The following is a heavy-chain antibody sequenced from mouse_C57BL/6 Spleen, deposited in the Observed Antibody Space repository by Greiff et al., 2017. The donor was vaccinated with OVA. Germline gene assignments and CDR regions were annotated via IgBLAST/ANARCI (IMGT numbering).Heavy chain of an antibody. D-gene: IGHD3-2*02. Sequence: QVQLQQSGAELVRPGSSVKLSCKASGYTFTSYWMHWVKQRPIQGLEWIGNIDPSDSETHYNQKFKDKATLTVDKSSSTAYMQLSSLTSEDSAVYYCARGDSSGSYYFDYWGQGTTLTVSS. V-gene: IGHV1-52*01. CDR2: IDPSDSET. CDR1: GYTFTSYW. J-gene: IGHJ2*01. CDR3: ARGDSSGSYYFDY.